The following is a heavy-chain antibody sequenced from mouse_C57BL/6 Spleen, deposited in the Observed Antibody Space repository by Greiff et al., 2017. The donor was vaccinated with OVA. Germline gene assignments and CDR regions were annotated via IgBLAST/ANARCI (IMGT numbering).Heavy chain of an antibody. CDR2: IWSGGST. J-gene: IGHJ4*01. CDR3: AKRGSAMDY. CDR1: GFSFPRSG. Sequence: VQLQESGPGLVPPSPTLSLTFTVSGFSFPRSGVHWVRQPPGKGLEWLGVIWSGGSTDYNAAFISRLGTSKDNTKSQVFSKMNSLQADDTAIYYCAKRGSAMDYWGQGTSVTVSS. V-gene: IGHV2-4*01.